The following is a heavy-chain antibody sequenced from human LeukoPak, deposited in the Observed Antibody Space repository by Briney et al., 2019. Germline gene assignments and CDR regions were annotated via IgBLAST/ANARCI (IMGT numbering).Heavy chain of an antibody. V-gene: IGHV1-46*01. Sequence: ASVKVSCKASGYTFTSYYMHWVRQAPGQGLEWMGIINPSGGSTSYAQKFQGRVTMTRDTSTSTVYMELSSLRSEDTAVYYCAGGHCSSTSCYTAGYYYYYMDVWGKGTTVTASS. CDR3: AGGHCSSTSCYTAGYYYYYMDV. CDR2: INPSGGST. D-gene: IGHD2-2*02. CDR1: GYTFTSYY. J-gene: IGHJ6*03.